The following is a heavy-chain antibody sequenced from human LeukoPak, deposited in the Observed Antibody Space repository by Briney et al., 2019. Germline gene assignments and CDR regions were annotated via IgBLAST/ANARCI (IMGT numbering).Heavy chain of an antibody. CDR3: ARGQGTVTTH. Sequence: PSETLSLTCAVSGGSFSGYYWTWIRQPPGKGLEWIGEINHSGSANYNPSLKSRVAISLDTSKNQFSLKLSSVTAADTAVYYCARGQGTVTTHWGQGTLVTVSS. V-gene: IGHV4-34*01. J-gene: IGHJ4*02. D-gene: IGHD4-17*01. CDR1: GGSFSGYY. CDR2: INHSGSA.